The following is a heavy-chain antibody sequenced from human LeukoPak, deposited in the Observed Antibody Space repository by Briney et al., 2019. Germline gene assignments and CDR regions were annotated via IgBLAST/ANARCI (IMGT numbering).Heavy chain of an antibody. J-gene: IGHJ4*02. Sequence: TGGSLKISGLGSGYSFISYWIGWVGPMPGKCLEGMGIIYPDDSETSYSPSFQGQVTHSHDQSLSAPYLQWSRRKASGTAMYYCARPIEMATISGLAHWGQGTLVTVSS. CDR3: ARPIEMATISGLAH. V-gene: IGHV5-51*01. CDR1: GYSFISYW. D-gene: IGHD5-24*01. CDR2: IYPDDSET.